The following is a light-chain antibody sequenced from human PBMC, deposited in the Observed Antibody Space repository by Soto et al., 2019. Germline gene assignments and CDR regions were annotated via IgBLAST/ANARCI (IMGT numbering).Light chain of an antibody. CDR3: CSYTTTSTVV. J-gene: IGLJ2*01. V-gene: IGLV2-14*01. CDR2: EVS. Sequence: QSALTQPASVSGSPGQSITVSCTGTSSDIGGHNYVSWYQQHPGKVPKLIIYEVSNRPSGVSNRFSGSKSGNTASLTVSGLQAEDEADYYCCSYTTTSTVVFGGGTKLTVL. CDR1: SSDIGGHNY.